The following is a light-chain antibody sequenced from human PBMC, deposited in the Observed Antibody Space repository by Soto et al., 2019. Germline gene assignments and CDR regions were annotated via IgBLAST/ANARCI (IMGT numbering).Light chain of an antibody. CDR2: GAS. CDR1: QSVSSNY. CDR3: QQYGGSAPYT. V-gene: IGKV3-20*01. Sequence: EIVLTQSPGTLSLSPGEIATLSCRASQSVSSNYLAWYQQKPGQAPRLLIYGASSRATGIPDRFSGSGSGTDFTLTISRLEPEDFAVYYCQQYGGSAPYTFGQGTKLEIK. J-gene: IGKJ2*01.